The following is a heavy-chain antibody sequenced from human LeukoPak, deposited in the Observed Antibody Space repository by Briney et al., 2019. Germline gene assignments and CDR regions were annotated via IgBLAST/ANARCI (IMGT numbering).Heavy chain of an antibody. CDR3: AKGWTMGAIRPDAFHI. CDR2: IRYDGSNK. CDR1: GFDFSSYG. Sequence: GGSLRLSCVVSGFDFSSYGMHWVRQAPGKGLEWVAFIRYDGSNKYYPDSLKGRFTISRDSSRNTAYLQINSLRPDDTAVYYCAKGWTMGAIRPDAFHIWGQGTLVTVSS. J-gene: IGHJ3*02. D-gene: IGHD5-24*01. V-gene: IGHV3-30*02.